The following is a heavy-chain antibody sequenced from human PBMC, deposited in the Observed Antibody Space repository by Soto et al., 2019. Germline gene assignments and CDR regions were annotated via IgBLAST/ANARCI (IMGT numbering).Heavy chain of an antibody. Sequence: GALLASCAASGCAVSSYSMHWVRQAPGKGLEWVAAMSFDGNSKYFADSVKNRFKISRDTSKNTWSLEMESLGVEDSALYHCTRGRSMIDNDDFEYWGQGTKVTVPS. CDR3: TRGRSMIDNDDFEY. V-gene: IGHV3-30-3*01. J-gene: IGHJ4*02. CDR1: GCAVSSYS. CDR2: MSFDGNSK. D-gene: IGHD2-21*01.